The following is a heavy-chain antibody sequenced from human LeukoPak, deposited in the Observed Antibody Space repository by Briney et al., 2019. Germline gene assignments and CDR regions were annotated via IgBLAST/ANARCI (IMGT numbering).Heavy chain of an antibody. CDR2: ISPDNGNP. Sequence: SVKVSCTASGYSFTRFGISWVRQAPGQGLEWMGWISPDNGNPDYSQRVQGRVTLTTDTARSTAYMELKNLTSDDTAVDYCARGGSYRLYDPWGQGTLVTVSS. CDR1: GYSFTRFG. D-gene: IGHD1-26*01. J-gene: IGHJ5*02. V-gene: IGHV1-18*01. CDR3: ARGGSYRLYDP.